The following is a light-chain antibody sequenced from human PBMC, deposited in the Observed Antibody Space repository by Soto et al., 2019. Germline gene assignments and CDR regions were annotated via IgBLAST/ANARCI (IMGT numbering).Light chain of an antibody. CDR3: QQYNGYWT. CDR1: QSISDS. V-gene: IGKV1-5*03. CDR2: EAS. Sequence: DSQMTQSPSTLSASVGDRVTITCRASQSISDSLAWYQQKPGKAPKLLIYEASSLKSGVPSRFSGSRSGTEYTLPISSLQPDDFATYYCQQYNGYWTFGQGTKVEIK. J-gene: IGKJ1*01.